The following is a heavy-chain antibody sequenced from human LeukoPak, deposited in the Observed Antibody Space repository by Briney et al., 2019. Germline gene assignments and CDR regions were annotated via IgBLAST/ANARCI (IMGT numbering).Heavy chain of an antibody. CDR3: VKDKWIDH. V-gene: IGHV3-64D*09. CDR2: ININGGRT. J-gene: IGHJ4*02. Sequence: GGSLRLSCSVSGFTFSSYTMHWVRQAPGKGLGYVSSININGGRTYYADSVKGRFTISRDNSKNMVYLQMSSLRAEDAAVYYCVKDKWIDHWGQGTLVTVSS. D-gene: IGHD2-8*01. CDR1: GFTFSSYT.